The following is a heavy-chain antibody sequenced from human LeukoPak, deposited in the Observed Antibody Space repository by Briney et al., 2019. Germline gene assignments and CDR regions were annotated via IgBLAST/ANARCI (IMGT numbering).Heavy chain of an antibody. J-gene: IGHJ4*02. D-gene: IGHD3-22*01. Sequence: GASVKVSCKASGYTFTGYYMHWVRQAPGQGLEWMGGIIPIFGTANYAQKFQGRVTITADKSTSTAYMELSSLRSEDTAVYYCARGQNRYDSSGLVSDYWGQGTLVTVSS. CDR1: GYTFTGYY. V-gene: IGHV1-69*06. CDR2: IIPIFGTA. CDR3: ARGQNRYDSSGLVSDY.